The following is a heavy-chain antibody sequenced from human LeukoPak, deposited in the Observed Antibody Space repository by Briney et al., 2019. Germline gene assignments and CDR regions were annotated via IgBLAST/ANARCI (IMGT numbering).Heavy chain of an antibody. Sequence: SETLSPTCTVSGGSISSYYWSWIRQPPGKGLEWMGYIYYSGSTNYNPSLKSRVTISVDTSKNQFSLKLSSVTAADTAVYYCARSIEGATDYWGQGTLVTVSS. CDR1: GGSISSYY. D-gene: IGHD1-26*01. CDR3: ARSIEGATDY. J-gene: IGHJ4*02. V-gene: IGHV4-59*08. CDR2: IYYSGST.